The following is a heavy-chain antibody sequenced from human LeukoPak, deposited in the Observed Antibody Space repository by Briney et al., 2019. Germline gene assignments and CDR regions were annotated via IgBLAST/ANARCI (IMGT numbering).Heavy chain of an antibody. Sequence: GGSLRLSCAASGFTFSNYAMPWVRQAPGKGLEWVSTISGSGDSTYYSDSVKGRFTISRDNSENTLYLQLNSLRAKDTAVYYCAKGGWGTVLDYWGQGTLVTVSP. J-gene: IGHJ4*02. CDR2: ISGSGDST. D-gene: IGHD3-16*01. V-gene: IGHV3-23*01. CDR3: AKGGWGTVLDY. CDR1: GFTFSNYA.